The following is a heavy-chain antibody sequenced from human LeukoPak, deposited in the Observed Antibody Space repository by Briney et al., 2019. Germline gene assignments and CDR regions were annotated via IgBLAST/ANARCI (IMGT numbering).Heavy chain of an antibody. J-gene: IGHJ4*02. CDR3: AKDVCSGGACYYFDY. D-gene: IGHD2-15*01. CDR2: SSDSGTST. V-gene: IGHV3-23*01. Sequence: PGGSLRLSCAASGFTFSSYAMSWVRQAPGKGLEWVSTSSDSGTSTYYADSVKGRFTISRDNSKNTLYLQMSSLRAEDTAVYYCAKDVCSGGACYYFDYWGQGTLVTVSS. CDR1: GFTFSSYA.